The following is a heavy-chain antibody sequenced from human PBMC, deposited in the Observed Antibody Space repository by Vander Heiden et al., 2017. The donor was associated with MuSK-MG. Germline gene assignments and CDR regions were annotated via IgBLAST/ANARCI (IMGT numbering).Heavy chain of an antibody. CDR1: GYSISSGYY. CDR2: IYHSGTS. J-gene: IGHJ3*02. Sequence: QVQLQESGPGLVQPSETLSLTCAVSGYSISSGYYWGWLRQPPGKGLEWIATIYHSGTSYYNPSLKSRVTISVDTSTNQCSLRLYSVTAADTAIYYCARRVGISGSYIAFDIWGQGTMVTVSS. V-gene: IGHV4-38-2*01. D-gene: IGHD1-26*01. CDR3: ARRVGISGSYIAFDI.